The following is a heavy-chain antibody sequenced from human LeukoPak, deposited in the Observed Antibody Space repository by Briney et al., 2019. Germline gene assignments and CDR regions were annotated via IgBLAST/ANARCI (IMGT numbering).Heavy chain of an antibody. CDR2: IKSRTDGGTT. CDR3: PRQSYASGWNPFDY. Sequence: GGSLRLSCAASGFSFSYAYMSWVRQAPGKGLEWVGRIKSRTDGGTTDYAAPVKGRFTISRDDSKNTVYLQVNSLTAEDTAVYYCPRQSYASGWNPFDYWGQGILVTVSS. CDR1: GFSFSYAY. J-gene: IGHJ4*02. D-gene: IGHD6-19*01. V-gene: IGHV3-15*01.